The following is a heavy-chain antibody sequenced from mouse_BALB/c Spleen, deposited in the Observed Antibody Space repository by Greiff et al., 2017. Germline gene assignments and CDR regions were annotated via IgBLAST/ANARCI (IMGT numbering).Heavy chain of an antibody. D-gene: IGHD1-1*01. J-gene: IGHJ4*01. Sequence: VQLQQSGAELAKPGASVKMSCKASGYTFTSYWMHWVKQRPGQGLEWIGYINPSTGYTEYNQKFKEMATLTADKSSSTAYMQLSSLTSEDSAVYYCASEVNYYGSSRAMDYWGQGTSVTVSS. CDR2: INPSTGYT. CDR1: GYTFTSYW. V-gene: IGHV1-7*01. CDR3: ASEVNYYGSSRAMDY.